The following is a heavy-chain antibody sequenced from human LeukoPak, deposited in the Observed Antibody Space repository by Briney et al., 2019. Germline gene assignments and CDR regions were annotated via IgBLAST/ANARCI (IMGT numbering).Heavy chain of an antibody. V-gene: IGHV4-59*12. CDR2: IYYSGST. CDR1: GGSISSYY. CDR3: ARELAAAYGY. J-gene: IGHJ4*02. D-gene: IGHD6-13*01. Sequence: SETLSLTCTVSGGSISSYYWNWIRQPPGKGLEWIGYIYYSGSTNYNPSLKSRVTISVDTSKNQFSLKLSSVTAADTAVYYCARELAAAYGYWGQGTLVTVSS.